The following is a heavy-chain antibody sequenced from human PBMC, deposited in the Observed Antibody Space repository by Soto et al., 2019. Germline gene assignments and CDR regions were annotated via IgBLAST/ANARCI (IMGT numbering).Heavy chain of an antibody. D-gene: IGHD3-22*01. CDR2: IYPADSET. CDR3: ARRPWLSGYYDY. CDR1: GYSFFSHW. Sequence: EVQLVQSGAEVKMPGESLKISCKGSGYSFFSHWIGWVRQMPGKGLEWVGIIYPADSETRYSPSFQGQVTISVDKSINTAYLQWSSLKASDTAMYYCARRPWLSGYYDYWGQGTLVTVSS. V-gene: IGHV5-51*01. J-gene: IGHJ4*02.